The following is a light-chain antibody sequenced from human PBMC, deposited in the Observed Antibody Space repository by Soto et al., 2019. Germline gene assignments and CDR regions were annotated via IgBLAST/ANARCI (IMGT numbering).Light chain of an antibody. CDR3: QQYYTYPQA. J-gene: IGKJ4*01. V-gene: IGKV1-8*01. CDR2: TAS. CDR1: QDISTY. Sequence: AIRMTQSPSSLSASTGDRVTITCRASQDISTYLAWYQQKPGKAPKVLIYTASTLHSGVPSRFSGSGSGTDFTLTIRSLQSEDFATYYCQQYYTYPQAFGGGTKVEI.